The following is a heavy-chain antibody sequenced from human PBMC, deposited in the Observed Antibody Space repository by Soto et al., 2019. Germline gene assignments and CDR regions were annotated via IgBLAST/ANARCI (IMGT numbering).Heavy chain of an antibody. CDR1: GFTFSSYA. Sequence: PGGSLRPCCEASGFTFSSYAMHWVRQAPGKGQEWVAVIWYDGSNKYYADSVKGRFTISRENSKNTLYLQMNSLRVDDMAVYYCARDPYGSPHYGMAVWGQGTTVTVSS. CDR2: IWYDGSNK. V-gene: IGHV3-33*08. J-gene: IGHJ6*02. CDR3: ARDPYGSPHYGMAV. D-gene: IGHD3-10*01.